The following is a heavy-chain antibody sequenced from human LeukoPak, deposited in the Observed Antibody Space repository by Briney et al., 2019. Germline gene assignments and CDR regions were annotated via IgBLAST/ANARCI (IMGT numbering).Heavy chain of an antibody. D-gene: IGHD2-2*01. CDR3: ARDFVVVPAAISVGAFDI. CDR1: GFTFSSYA. CDR2: IYSGGST. J-gene: IGHJ3*02. V-gene: IGHV3-66*01. Sequence: GGSLRLSCAGSGFTFSSYAMTWVRQAPGKGLEWVSVIYSGGSTYYADSVKGRFTISRDNAKNSLYLQMNSLRAEDTAVYYCARDFVVVPAAISVGAFDIWGQGTMVTVSS.